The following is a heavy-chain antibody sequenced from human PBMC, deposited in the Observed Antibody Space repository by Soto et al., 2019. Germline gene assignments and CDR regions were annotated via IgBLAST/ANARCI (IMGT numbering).Heavy chain of an antibody. Sequence: QVHLVESGGGVVQPGRSLRLSCAVSGFTVSTYGMHWVRQAPGKGLEWVAVISRDGGTKFYADSVKGRFTISRDNSRNTLFLEMNSLIGDDMAVYYCTGEVASGYWGQGTLVTVSS. CDR1: GFTVSTYG. D-gene: IGHD2-8*02. CDR2: ISRDGGTK. V-gene: IGHV3-30*03. CDR3: TGEVASGY. J-gene: IGHJ4*02.